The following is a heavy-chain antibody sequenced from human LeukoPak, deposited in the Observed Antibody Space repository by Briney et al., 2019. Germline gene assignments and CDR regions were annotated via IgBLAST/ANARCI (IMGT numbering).Heavy chain of an antibody. CDR1: GYSISSGYY. V-gene: IGHV4-38-2*02. CDR3: ARIEAVTRGYNHAYYFDY. Sequence: SETLSLTCTVSGYSISSGYYWGWVRRPPGKGLGWIGNIYHNGNTYYNPSLKSRVTISVDTSKKQFSLKLRTATAADTAVYYCARIEAVTRGYNHAYYFDYWGQGTLVTVSS. D-gene: IGHD5-18*01. CDR2: IYHNGNT. J-gene: IGHJ4*02.